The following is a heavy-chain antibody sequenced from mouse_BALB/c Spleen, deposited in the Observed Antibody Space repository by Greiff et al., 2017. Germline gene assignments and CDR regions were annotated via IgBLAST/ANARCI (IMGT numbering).Heavy chain of an antibody. Sequence: EVNLVESGGGLVQPGGSRKLSCAASGFTFSSFGMHWVRQAPEKGLEWVAYISSGSSTIYYADTVKGRFTISRDNPKNTLFLQMTSLRSEDTAMYYCARTGDGYYGWYFDVWGAGTTVTVSS. D-gene: IGHD2-3*01. J-gene: IGHJ1*01. CDR2: ISSGSSTI. CDR1: GFTFSSFG. V-gene: IGHV5-17*02. CDR3: ARTGDGYYGWYFDV.